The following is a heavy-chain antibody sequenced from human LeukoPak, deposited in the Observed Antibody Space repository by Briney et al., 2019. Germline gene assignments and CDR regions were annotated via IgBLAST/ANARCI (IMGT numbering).Heavy chain of an antibody. D-gene: IGHD2-21*01. Sequence: KPSETLSLTCTVSGGSITSSNYYWGWIRQPPGKGLEWIATIYYTEITYYHPSLKSRVTISVDTSKNHFSLKLSSVTAADTAVYFCAGRQGGGCFDYWGQGTLVSVSS. V-gene: IGHV4-39*01. CDR2: IYYTEIT. CDR3: AGRQGGGCFDY. CDR1: GGSITSSNYY. J-gene: IGHJ4*02.